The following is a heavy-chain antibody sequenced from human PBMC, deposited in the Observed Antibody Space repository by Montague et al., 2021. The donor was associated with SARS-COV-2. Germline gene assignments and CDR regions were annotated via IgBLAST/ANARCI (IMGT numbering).Heavy chain of an antibody. Sequence: TLSLTCTVSGGSISSGGYYWSWIRQHPGKGLEWIGYIDYSGXTXYXXXXKXRVTISVDTSKNQFSLKLSSVTAADTAVYYCARDPRYDSRVYYLGYAFDIWGQGTRVTVSS. V-gene: IGHV4-31*03. CDR3: ARDPRYDSRVYYLGYAFDI. J-gene: IGHJ3*02. CDR2: IDYSGXT. CDR1: GGSISSGGYY. D-gene: IGHD3-22*01.